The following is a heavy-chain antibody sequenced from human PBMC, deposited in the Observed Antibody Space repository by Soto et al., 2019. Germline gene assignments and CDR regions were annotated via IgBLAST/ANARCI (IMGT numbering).Heavy chain of an antibody. CDR2: IIPIFGTA. J-gene: IGHJ6*02. V-gene: IGHV1-69*12. Sequence: QVQLVQSGAEVKKPGSSVKVSCKASGGTFSSYAISWVRQAPGQGLEWMGGIIPIFGTANYAQKFQGRVTITEDASPSTAYMGLGSLRSDDTAVYYRARGWRGYIVQGSPHYYYYGRDVWRQGATVTVSS. D-gene: IGHD2-8*01. CDR1: GGTFSSYA. CDR3: ARGWRGYIVQGSPHYYYYGRDV.